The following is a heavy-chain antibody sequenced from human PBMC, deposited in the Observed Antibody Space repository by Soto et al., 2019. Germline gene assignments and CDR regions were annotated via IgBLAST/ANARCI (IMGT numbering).Heavy chain of an antibody. V-gene: IGHV1-46*03. Sequence: GASVKVSCKASGYTFTSYYMHWVRQAPGQGLEWMGIINPSGGSTSYAQKFQGRVTMTRDTSTSTVYMELSSLRSEDTAVYYCAREGRYFDWDHAFDIWGQGTMVTVSS. D-gene: IGHD3-9*01. J-gene: IGHJ3*02. CDR1: GYTFTSYY. CDR3: AREGRYFDWDHAFDI. CDR2: INPSGGST.